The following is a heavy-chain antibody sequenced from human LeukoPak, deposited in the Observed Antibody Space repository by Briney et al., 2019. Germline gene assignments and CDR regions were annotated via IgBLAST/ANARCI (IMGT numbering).Heavy chain of an antibody. CDR3: ARAMYCGGDCYYYYYYMDV. D-gene: IGHD2-21*02. V-gene: IGHV3-20*04. CDR2: INWNGGST. J-gene: IGHJ6*03. Sequence: GGSLRLSCVASGFTYSHNGMHWVRQAPGKGLEWVSGINWNGGSTGYADSVKGRFTISRDNAKNSLYLQMNSLRAEDTALYYCARAMYCGGDCYYYYYYMDVWGKGTTVTVSS. CDR1: GFTYSHNG.